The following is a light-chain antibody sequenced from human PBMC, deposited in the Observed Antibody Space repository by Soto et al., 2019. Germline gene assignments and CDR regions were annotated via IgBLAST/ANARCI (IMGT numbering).Light chain of an antibody. J-gene: IGKJ1*01. Sequence: EIVMTQSPATLSVSPVESATLSCRASQSVGSDLAWYQHKPDQTPRLLIYDASTRATGVPAKFSGSGSGTDFTLTINSLQSEDFAVYYCQHYNNWPWTFGPGTKVEI. CDR3: QHYNNWPWT. V-gene: IGKV3-15*01. CDR1: QSVGSD. CDR2: DAS.